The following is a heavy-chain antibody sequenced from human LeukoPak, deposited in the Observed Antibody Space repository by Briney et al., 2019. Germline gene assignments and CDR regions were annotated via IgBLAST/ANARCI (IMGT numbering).Heavy chain of an antibody. CDR3: AVHYYDSSGAGYYFDY. CDR1: GGSISSSSYY. V-gene: IGHV4-39*07. J-gene: IGHJ4*02. CDR2: IYYSGST. Sequence: SQTLSLTCTVSGGSISSSSYYWGWIRQPPGKGLEWIGSIYYSGSTYYNPSLKSRVTISVDTSKNQFSLKLSSVTAADTAVYYCAVHYYDSSGAGYYFDYWGQGTLVTVSS. D-gene: IGHD3-22*01.